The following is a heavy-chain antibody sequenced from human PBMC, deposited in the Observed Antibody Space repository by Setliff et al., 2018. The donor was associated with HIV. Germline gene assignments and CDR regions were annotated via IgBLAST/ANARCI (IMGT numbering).Heavy chain of an antibody. CDR2: INHSGST. J-gene: IGHJ4*02. CDR3: ARGLETTIFGVVTYFDY. V-gene: IGHV4-34*01. CDR1: GESFSGYF. D-gene: IGHD3-3*01. Sequence: SETLSLTCAVYGESFSGYFWSWFRQPPGGGLEWIGEINHSGSTIYNPSLKSRVTISVDTSKNQFSLRLSSVTAADTAVYYCARGLETTIFGVVTYFDYWGQGTLVTVSS.